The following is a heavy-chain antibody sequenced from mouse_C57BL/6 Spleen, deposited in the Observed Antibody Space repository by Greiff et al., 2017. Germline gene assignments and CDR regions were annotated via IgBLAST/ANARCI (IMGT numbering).Heavy chain of an antibody. CDR2: IRHKANGSTT. CDR3: ARYCGSSYVGYCDV. D-gene: IGHD1-1*01. Sequence: EVKLVESGGGLVRPGASLSLSCAASGFTFTDYYMSWVRQPPGKALEWLGFIRHKANGSTTEYSSSVKGRFTISRYTSQSILYLQMNALRAEDSATYYCARYCGSSYVGYCDVWGTGTTVTVSS. J-gene: IGHJ1*03. V-gene: IGHV7-3*01. CDR1: GFTFTDYY.